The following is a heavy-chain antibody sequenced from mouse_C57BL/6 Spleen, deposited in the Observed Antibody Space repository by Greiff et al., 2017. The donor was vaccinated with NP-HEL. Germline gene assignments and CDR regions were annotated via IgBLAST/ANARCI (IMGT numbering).Heavy chain of an antibody. CDR2: IYPGSGST. CDR3: ARVYDSLYYFAMDY. D-gene: IGHD2-3*01. J-gene: IGHJ4*01. V-gene: IGHV1-55*01. Sequence: QVQLQQPGAELVKPGASVKMSCKASGYSFTSYWITWVKQRPGQGLEWIGDIYPGSGSTNYNEKFKSKATLTVDTSSSTAYMQLSSLTSEDSAVYYCARVYDSLYYFAMDYWGQGTSVTVSS. CDR1: GYSFTSYW.